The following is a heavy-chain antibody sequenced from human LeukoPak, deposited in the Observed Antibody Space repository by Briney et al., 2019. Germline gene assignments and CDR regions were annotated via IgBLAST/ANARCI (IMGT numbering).Heavy chain of an antibody. J-gene: IGHJ4*02. Sequence: KPSETLSLTCTVSRDSVNSGGSYWSWVRQRPGEGLEWIGYISNSGTTFHNPSLKSRPSISRDTSKNQFSLSLKSVTAADTAVYFCARVEWESYYFDFWGQGTLVTVSS. CDR3: ARVEWESYYFDF. CDR2: ISNSGTT. V-gene: IGHV4-31*03. D-gene: IGHD1-26*01. CDR1: RDSVNSGGSY.